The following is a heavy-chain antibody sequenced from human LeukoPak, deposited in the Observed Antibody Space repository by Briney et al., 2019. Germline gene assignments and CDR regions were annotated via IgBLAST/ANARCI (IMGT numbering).Heavy chain of an antibody. D-gene: IGHD4-17*01. CDR2: IYHSGSA. Sequence: SQTLSLTCAVSGDSISSGGYSWSWIRQPPGKGLEWIGYIYHSGSAYYKSSLKSRVTMTVDRSKNQFSLELSSVTAADTAVYYCVRDKGYGVLDYWGQGTLVTVSS. CDR3: VRDKGYGVLDY. V-gene: IGHV4-30-2*01. J-gene: IGHJ4*02. CDR1: GDSISSGGYS.